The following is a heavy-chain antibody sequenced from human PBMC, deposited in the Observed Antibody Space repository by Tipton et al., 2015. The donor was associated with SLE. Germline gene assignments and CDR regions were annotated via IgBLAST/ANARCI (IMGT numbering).Heavy chain of an antibody. D-gene: IGHD3-16*01. V-gene: IGHV4-59*11. CDR2: IYYSGST. CDR3: AKDYDYYYYYMDV. Sequence: LRLSCTVSGGSISSHYWSWIRQPPGKGLEWIGYIYYSGSTNYNPSLKSRVTISVDTSKNQFSLKLSSVTAADTAVYYCAKDYDYYYYYMDVWGKGTTVTVSS. J-gene: IGHJ6*03. CDR1: GGSISSHY.